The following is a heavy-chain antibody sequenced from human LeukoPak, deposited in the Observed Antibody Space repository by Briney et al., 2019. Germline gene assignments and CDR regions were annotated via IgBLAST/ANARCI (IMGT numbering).Heavy chain of an antibody. J-gene: IGHJ4*02. Sequence: SETLSLTCTVSGGSISSYYWSWIRQPPGKGLEWIGEINHSGSTNYNPSLKSRVTISVDTSKNQFSLKPSSVTAADTAVYYCARAQRSGYYYATLDYWGQGTLVTVSS. CDR2: INHSGST. D-gene: IGHD3-22*01. CDR1: GGSISSYY. V-gene: IGHV4-34*01. CDR3: ARAQRSGYYYATLDY.